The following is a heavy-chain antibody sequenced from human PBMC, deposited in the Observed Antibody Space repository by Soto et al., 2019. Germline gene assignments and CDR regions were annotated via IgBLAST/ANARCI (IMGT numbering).Heavy chain of an antibody. V-gene: IGHV3-21*01. Sequence: LRLSCAASGFTFSSYSMNWVRQAPGKGLEWVSSISSSSSYIYYADSVKGRFTISRDNAKNSLYLQMNSLRAEDTAAYYCARDLLIGAYGMDVWGQGTTVTVSS. CDR3: ARDLLIGAYGMDV. CDR2: ISSSSSYI. CDR1: GFTFSSYS. D-gene: IGHD3-10*01. J-gene: IGHJ6*02.